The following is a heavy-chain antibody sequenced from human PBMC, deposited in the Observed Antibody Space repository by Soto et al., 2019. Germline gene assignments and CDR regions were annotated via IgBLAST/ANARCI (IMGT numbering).Heavy chain of an antibody. CDR3: ATIRSSGWALEF. J-gene: IGHJ4*02. V-gene: IGHV1-24*01. Sequence: ECGDGLAGRSRQWVRQANGKGLEWMGGFDPEDGETIYAQKFQGRVTMTEDTSTDTAYMELSSLRSEDTAVYYCATIRSSGWALEFWGQGTPVTVFS. CDR2: FDPEDGET. CDR1: GDGLAGRS. D-gene: IGHD6-19*01.